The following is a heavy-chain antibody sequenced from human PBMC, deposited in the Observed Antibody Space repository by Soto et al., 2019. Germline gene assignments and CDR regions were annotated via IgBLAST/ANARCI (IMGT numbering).Heavy chain of an antibody. CDR1: GGSISSYY. Sequence: PSETLSLTCTVSGGSISSYYWSWIRQPPGKGLEWIGYIYYSGSTNYNPSLKSRVTISVDTSKNQFSLKLSSVTAADTAVYYCARHPNGFWSGYYTPYFDYWGQGTLVTVSS. CDR3: ARHPNGFWSGYYTPYFDY. CDR2: IYYSGST. D-gene: IGHD3-3*01. J-gene: IGHJ4*02. V-gene: IGHV4-59*08.